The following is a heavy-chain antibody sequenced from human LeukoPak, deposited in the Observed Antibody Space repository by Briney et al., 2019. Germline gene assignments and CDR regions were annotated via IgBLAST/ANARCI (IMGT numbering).Heavy chain of an antibody. D-gene: IGHD4-17*01. CDR2: INSDGSST. CDR3: ASTVTTFGCFDP. V-gene: IGHV3-74*01. CDR1: GFTFSSYW. Sequence: GGSLRLSCAASGFTFSSYWMHWVRQAPGKGLVWVSRINSDGSSTSYADSVKGRFTISRDNAKNTPYLQMNSLRAEDTAVYYCASTVTTFGCFDPWGQGTLVTVSS. J-gene: IGHJ5*02.